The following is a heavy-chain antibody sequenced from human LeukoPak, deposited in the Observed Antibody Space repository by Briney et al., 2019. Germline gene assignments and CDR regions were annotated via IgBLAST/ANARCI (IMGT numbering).Heavy chain of an antibody. V-gene: IGHV3-20*04. J-gene: IGHJ3*02. CDR1: GFTYDDYG. Sequence: GGSLRLSCAVSGFTYDDYGMSWVRQAPGKGLEWVSGINWNGGNTGYADSVKGRFTISRDNAKNSLYQQMNSLRAEDTAVYYCARDREGGAFDIWGQGTMVTVSS. CDR2: INWNGGNT. CDR3: ARDREGGAFDI. D-gene: IGHD1-26*01.